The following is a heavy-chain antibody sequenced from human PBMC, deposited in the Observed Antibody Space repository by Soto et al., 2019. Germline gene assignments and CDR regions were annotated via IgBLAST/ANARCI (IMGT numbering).Heavy chain of an antibody. J-gene: IGHJ5*02. CDR3: ARGWGPTGTTRGRFDP. Sequence: QVQLQQWGAGLLKPSETLSLTCAVYGGSFSGYYWSWIRQPPGKGLEWIGEINHSGSTNYNPSLKSRVTISVATSKNQFSLILSSVTAADTAVYYCARGWGPTGTTRGRFDPWGQGTLVTVSS. V-gene: IGHV4-34*01. CDR2: INHSGST. D-gene: IGHD1-1*01. CDR1: GGSFSGYY.